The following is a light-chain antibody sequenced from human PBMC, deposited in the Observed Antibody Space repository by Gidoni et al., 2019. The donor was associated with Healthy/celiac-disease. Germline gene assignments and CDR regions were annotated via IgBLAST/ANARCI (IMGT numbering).Light chain of an antibody. Sequence: ELVLTQSPATLSLSPGERATLSCRASQSVSSYLAWYQQKPGQAPRLLIYDASNRATGIPARFSGSGSGTDFTLTISSLEPEDFAVYYCQQRSNRPPLTFGGGTKVEIK. CDR3: QQRSNRPPLT. CDR2: DAS. J-gene: IGKJ4*01. CDR1: QSVSSY. V-gene: IGKV3-11*01.